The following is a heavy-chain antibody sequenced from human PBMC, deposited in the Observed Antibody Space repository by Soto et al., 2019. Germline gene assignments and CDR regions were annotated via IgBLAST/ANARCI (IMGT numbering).Heavy chain of an antibody. CDR3: ARDSRVGYSSSWYGNDYLFYTGMDA. D-gene: IGHD6-13*01. Sequence: SQTLSLTCAISGDSVSSNSAAWNWIRQSPSRGLEWLGRTYYRSKWYNDYAVSVKSRITINPDTSKNQFSLQLNSVTPEDTAVYYCARDSRVGYSSSWYGNDYLFYTGMDAWGQGATVTVSS. J-gene: IGHJ6*02. V-gene: IGHV6-1*01. CDR2: TYYRSKWYN. CDR1: GDSVSSNSAA.